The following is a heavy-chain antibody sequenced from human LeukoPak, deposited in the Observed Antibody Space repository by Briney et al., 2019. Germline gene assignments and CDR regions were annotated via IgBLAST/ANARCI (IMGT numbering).Heavy chain of an antibody. V-gene: IGHV3-49*04. Sequence: GGSLRLSCAASGFTFSTYWMSWVRQAPGKGLEWVGFIRSKGSGGTTEYAASVKGRFTISRDDSKSIAYLQMNSLKTEDTAVYYCTRDILWFGAPWNYWGQGTLVTVSS. D-gene: IGHD3-10*01. CDR3: TRDILWFGAPWNY. CDR1: GFTFSTYW. CDR2: IRSKGSGGTT. J-gene: IGHJ4*02.